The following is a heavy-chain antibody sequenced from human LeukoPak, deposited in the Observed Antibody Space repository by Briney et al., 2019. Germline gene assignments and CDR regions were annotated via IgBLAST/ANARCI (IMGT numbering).Heavy chain of an antibody. J-gene: IGHJ4*02. Sequence: GGSLRLSCAVSGFTFSNYWLTWVRKTPGKGLEFVANINRDGSVKNYVDSVKGRFTISRDNAKNLLYLHMSSLRVDDTAIYYCARDPGYSSFDYWGQGTLVTVSS. D-gene: IGHD5-12*01. CDR3: ARDPGYSSFDY. V-gene: IGHV3-7*01. CDR2: INRDGSVK. CDR1: GFTFSNYW.